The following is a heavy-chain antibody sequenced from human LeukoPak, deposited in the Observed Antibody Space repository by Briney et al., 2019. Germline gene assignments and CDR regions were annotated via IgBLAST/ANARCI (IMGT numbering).Heavy chain of an antibody. D-gene: IGHD3-22*01. CDR2: INPNSGGT. CDR3: ARAAEDDSSGYYAPYFDY. Sequence: GASVKVSCKASGYTFTGYYMHWVRQAPGQGLEWMGWINPNSGGTNYAQKFQGRVTMTRDTSISTAYMELSRLRSDDTAVYYCARAAEDDSSGYYAPYFDYWGQGTLVTVSS. V-gene: IGHV1-2*02. CDR1: GYTFTGYY. J-gene: IGHJ4*02.